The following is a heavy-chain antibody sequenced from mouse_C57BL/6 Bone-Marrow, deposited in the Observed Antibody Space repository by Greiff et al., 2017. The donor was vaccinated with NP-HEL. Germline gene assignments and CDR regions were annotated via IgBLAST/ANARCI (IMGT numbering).Heavy chain of an antibody. CDR1: GYSFTGYY. CDR2: INPSTGGT. V-gene: IGHV1-42*01. CDR3: ARRYYGSSYDY. J-gene: IGHJ2*01. Sequence: VQLQQSGPELVKPGASVKISCKASGYSFTGYYMNWVKQSPEKSLEWIGEINPSTGGTTYNRKFKAKATLTVDKSSSTAYMQLKSLTSEDSAVYYCARRYYGSSYDYWGQGTTLTVSS. D-gene: IGHD1-1*01.